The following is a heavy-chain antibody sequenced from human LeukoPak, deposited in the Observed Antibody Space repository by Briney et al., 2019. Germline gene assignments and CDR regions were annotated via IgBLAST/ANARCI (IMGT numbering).Heavy chain of an antibody. J-gene: IGHJ4*02. D-gene: IGHD6-13*01. CDR1: GGSFSGYY. V-gene: IGHV4-34*01. CDR2: INHSGST. CDR3: AREVYRSNENY. Sequence: SETLSLTCAVYGGSFSGYYWSWIRQPPGKGLEWIGEINHSGSTSYNPSLKSRVTISVDTSKNQFSLKLSSVTAADTAVYYCAREVYRSNENYWGQGTLVTVSS.